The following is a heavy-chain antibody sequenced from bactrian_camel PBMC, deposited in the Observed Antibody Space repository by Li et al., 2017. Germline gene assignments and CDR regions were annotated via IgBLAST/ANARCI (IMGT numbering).Heavy chain of an antibody. J-gene: IGHJ4*01. Sequence: QLVEFGGGLVQPGGSLRLSCSAGGSTSMYWWMGWVRQAPGKGLEWVSSIDSDGSNTYYAHSVKGRFTISRDNAKNTVYLQMNSLKSEDTALYYCATFLPEVVTGAVNYWGQGTQVTVS. V-gene: IGHV3S6*01. D-gene: IGHD8*01. CDR3: ATFLPEVVTGAVNY. CDR1: GSTSMYWW. CDR2: IDSDGSNT.